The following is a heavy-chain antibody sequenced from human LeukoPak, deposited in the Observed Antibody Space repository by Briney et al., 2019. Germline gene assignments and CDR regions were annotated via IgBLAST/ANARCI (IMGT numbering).Heavy chain of an antibody. CDR3: ARDSRFGELSY. Sequence: GGSLRLSCAASGFTFSSYAMSWVRQAPGKGLEWVSAISGSGGSTYYADSVKGRFTISRDNSKNTLYLQMNSRRAEDTAVYYCARDSRFGELSYWGQGTLVTVSS. J-gene: IGHJ4*02. V-gene: IGHV3-23*01. CDR1: GFTFSSYA. D-gene: IGHD3-10*01. CDR2: ISGSGGST.